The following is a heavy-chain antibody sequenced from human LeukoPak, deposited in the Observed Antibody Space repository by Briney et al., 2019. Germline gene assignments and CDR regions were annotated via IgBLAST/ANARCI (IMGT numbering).Heavy chain of an antibody. Sequence: SETLSLTCTVSGGSISSSSYYWGWIRQPPGKGLEWIGSIYYSGSTYYNPSLKSRVTISVDTSKNQFSLKLSSVTAADTAVYYCARVLGYCSSTSCYGGYYFDYWGQGTLVTVSS. J-gene: IGHJ4*02. CDR1: GGSISSSSYY. D-gene: IGHD2-2*01. CDR3: ARVLGYCSSTSCYGGYYFDY. V-gene: IGHV4-39*07. CDR2: IYYSGST.